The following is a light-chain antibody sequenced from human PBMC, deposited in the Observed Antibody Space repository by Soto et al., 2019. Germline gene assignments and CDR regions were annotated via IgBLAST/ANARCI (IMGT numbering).Light chain of an antibody. CDR2: GAS. V-gene: IGKV3-20*01. Sequence: EIVLTQSPGTLSLSPGERATLSCKASESVYINSFAWYYQKPGHPPRLLMYGASTRATGIPDRFSGSGSGTDFVLSINRLEVEDSGMYYCQQYGASPFTFGPGTRVDIK. J-gene: IGKJ3*01. CDR3: QQYGASPFT. CDR1: ESVYINS.